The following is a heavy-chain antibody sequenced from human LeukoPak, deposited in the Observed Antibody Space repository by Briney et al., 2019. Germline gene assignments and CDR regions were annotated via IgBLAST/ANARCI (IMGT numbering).Heavy chain of an antibody. J-gene: IGHJ5*02. CDR3: ARDLGYSRTNWFDP. CDR2: IYSGGST. CDR1: EFSVGSNY. D-gene: IGHD6-13*01. Sequence: GGSLRLSCAASEFSVGSNYMTWVRQAPGKGLEWVLLIYSGGSTYYADSVKGRFTISRDNSKNTLYLQMNSLRAEDTAVYYCARDLGYSRTNWFDPWGQGTLVTVSS. V-gene: IGHV3-66*01.